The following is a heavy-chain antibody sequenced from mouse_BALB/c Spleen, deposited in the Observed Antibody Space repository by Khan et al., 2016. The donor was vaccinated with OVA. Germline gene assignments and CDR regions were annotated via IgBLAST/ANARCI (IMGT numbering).Heavy chain of an antibody. CDR1: GYSITSGYG. CDR3: DKTASIKY. V-gene: IGHV3-2*02. CDR2: ISYSGST. Sequence: EVQLQESGPGLVKPSQSLSLTCTVTGYSITSGYGWNWIRQFPGNKLEWMGYISYSGSTNYNPSLKSRVSITLDTSKNQFFMQVNSVTTEDTTTYYGDKTASIKYWGQGTTLTVSS. D-gene: IGHD1-2*01. J-gene: IGHJ2*01.